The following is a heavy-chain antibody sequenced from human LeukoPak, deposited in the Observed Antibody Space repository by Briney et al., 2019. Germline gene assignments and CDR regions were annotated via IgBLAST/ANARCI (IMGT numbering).Heavy chain of an antibody. J-gene: IGHJ2*01. Sequence: SETLSLTCTVSGGSISSSSYYWGWIRQPPGKGLEWIGSIYYSGSTYYNPSLKSRVTISVDTSKNQFSLKLSSVTAADTAVYNCARLTRPGYYDSSGYYQRDWYFDLWGRGTLVTVSS. CDR2: IYYSGST. CDR3: ARLTRPGYYDSSGYYQRDWYFDL. D-gene: IGHD3-22*01. V-gene: IGHV4-39*01. CDR1: GGSISSSSYY.